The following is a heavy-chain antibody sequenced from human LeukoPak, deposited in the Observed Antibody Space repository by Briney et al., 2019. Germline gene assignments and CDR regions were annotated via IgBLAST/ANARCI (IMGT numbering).Heavy chain of an antibody. Sequence: SETLSLTCTVSGGSISSYYWSWIRQPPGKGLEWIGYIYYSGSTNYNPSLKSRVTISVDTSKNQFFLKLSSVTAADTAVYYCARRDGLDAFDIWGQGTMVTVSS. V-gene: IGHV4-59*08. J-gene: IGHJ3*02. CDR2: IYYSGST. CDR1: GGSISSYY. CDR3: ARRDGLDAFDI. D-gene: IGHD2-21*02.